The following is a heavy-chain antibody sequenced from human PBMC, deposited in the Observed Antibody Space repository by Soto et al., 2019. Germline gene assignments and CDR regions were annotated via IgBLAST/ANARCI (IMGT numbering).Heavy chain of an antibody. Sequence: QVQLVESGGGVVKPGRSLRLSCAASGFIFSTYAMHWVRQAPGKGLEWVAVIWHDGNNEYYVDSVKGRFTISRDNSKNTLYLQMNSLRVEDMAVYYCAKGYYSSGWFYFDYWGQGTLVTVSS. J-gene: IGHJ4*02. CDR2: IWHDGNNE. D-gene: IGHD6-19*01. CDR3: AKGYYSSGWFYFDY. V-gene: IGHV3-33*06. CDR1: GFIFSTYA.